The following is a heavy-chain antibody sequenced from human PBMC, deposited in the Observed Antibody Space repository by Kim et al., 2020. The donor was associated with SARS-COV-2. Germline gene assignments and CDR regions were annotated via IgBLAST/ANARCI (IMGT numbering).Heavy chain of an antibody. CDR2: IIPIFGTA. Sequence: SVKVSCKASGGTFSSYAISWVRQAPGQGLEWMGGIIPIFGTANYAQKFQGRVTITADESTSTAYMELSSLRSEDTAVYYCVTMVRGVRDRDYWGQGTLVTVSS. D-gene: IGHD3-10*01. CDR1: GGTFSSYA. V-gene: IGHV1-69*13. J-gene: IGHJ4*02. CDR3: VTMVRGVRDRDY.